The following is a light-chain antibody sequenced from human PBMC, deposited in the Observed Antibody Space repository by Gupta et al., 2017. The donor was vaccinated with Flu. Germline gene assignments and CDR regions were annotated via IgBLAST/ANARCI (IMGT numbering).Light chain of an antibody. Sequence: QTVVTQEPSLTVSPGGPVTLTCASSTGAVTSGYYPNWFQQKPGQAPRALIYSTTYRHSWTPARFSGSLLGGKAALTLSGVQPEDEAEYYCLLYYGGPWVFGGGTKLTVL. CDR2: STT. CDR1: TGAVTSGYY. J-gene: IGLJ3*02. CDR3: LLYYGGPWV. V-gene: IGLV7-43*01.